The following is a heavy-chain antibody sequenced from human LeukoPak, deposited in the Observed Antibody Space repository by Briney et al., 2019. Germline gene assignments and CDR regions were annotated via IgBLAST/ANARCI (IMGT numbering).Heavy chain of an antibody. CDR1: GGSIRGTNW. D-gene: IGHD1-26*01. CDR2: ISLSAQT. V-gene: IGHV4/OR15-8*02. Sequence: SEPLSLTCGVSGGSIRGTNWWSWVRQPPGQGLEWIGEISLSAQTNFNPSLNGRVTMSLDESRNQLSLKLTSVTAADTAIYYCSRESGAFSPFGYWGQGTLVIVPP. J-gene: IGHJ4*02. CDR3: SRESGAFSPFGY.